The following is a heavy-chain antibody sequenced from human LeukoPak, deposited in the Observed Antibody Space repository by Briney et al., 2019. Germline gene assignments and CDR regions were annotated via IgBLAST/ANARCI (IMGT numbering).Heavy chain of an antibody. V-gene: IGHV3-30*02. D-gene: IGHD3-22*01. CDR3: ARDLWASDGTGIYYHRLVDGFEI. CDR1: GFSLTSHD. J-gene: IGHJ3*02. CDR2: LRSDGKTD. Sequence: GGSLRLSCEASGFSLTSHDIHWVRQTPGKGLEWVAFLRSDGKTDNYADSVKGRFTLSRDNSENTLYLQLNSLRPEDTAVYYCARDLWASDGTGIYYHRLVDGFEIWGQGTMVTVSS.